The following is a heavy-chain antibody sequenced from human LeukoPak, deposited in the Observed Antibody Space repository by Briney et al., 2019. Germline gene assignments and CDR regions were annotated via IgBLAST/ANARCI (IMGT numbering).Heavy chain of an antibody. D-gene: IGHD3-22*01. J-gene: IGHJ4*02. Sequence: SVKVSCKASGGTFSSYAISWVRQAPGQGLEWMGRIIPILGIANYAQKFQGRVTITADKSTSTAYMELSSLRSEDTAVYYCARDRWDYYDSSGYPIDYWGQGTLVTVSS. CDR1: GGTFSSYA. CDR2: IIPILGIA. CDR3: ARDRWDYYDSSGYPIDY. V-gene: IGHV1-69*04.